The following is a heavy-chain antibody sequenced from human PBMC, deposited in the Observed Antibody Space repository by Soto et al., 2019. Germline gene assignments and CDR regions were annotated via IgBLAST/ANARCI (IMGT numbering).Heavy chain of an antibody. CDR3: ARVGDSNYYYYYTDV. D-gene: IGHD4-4*01. CDR1: GYTFTSYA. V-gene: IGHV1-3*01. J-gene: IGHJ6*03. Sequence: QVQLVQSGAEVKKPGASVKVSCKASGYTFTSYAMHWVRQAPGQRLEWMGWINAGNGNTKYSQKFQGRVTITRDTSASTAYMELSSLRSEDTAVYYCARVGDSNYYYYYTDVWGKGTTVTVSS. CDR2: INAGNGNT.